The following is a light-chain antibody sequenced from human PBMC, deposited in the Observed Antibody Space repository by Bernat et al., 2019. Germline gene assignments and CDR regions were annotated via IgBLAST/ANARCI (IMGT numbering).Light chain of an antibody. CDR2: AAS. CDR3: QQRSKWPIT. J-gene: IGKJ5*01. Sequence: EIVLTQSPATLSLSPGDRATLSCRASQSVYTYLAWYQQKPGQAPRLLIYAASYRATGIPARFSGSGSGTDFNLTSSRLEPEDFALYYCQQRSKWPITFGQGTRLEIK. V-gene: IGKV3-11*01. CDR1: QSVYTY.